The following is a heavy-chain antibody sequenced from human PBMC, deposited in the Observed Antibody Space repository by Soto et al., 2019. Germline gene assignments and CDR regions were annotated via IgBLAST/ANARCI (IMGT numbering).Heavy chain of an antibody. Sequence: SETLSLTCTVSGGSISSYYWSWIRQPPGKGLEWIGYIYYSGSTNCNPSLKSRVTISVDTSKNQFSLKLSSVTAADTAVYYCARGYYDFWSGSSDAFDIWGQGTMVTVSS. D-gene: IGHD3-3*01. CDR3: ARGYYDFWSGSSDAFDI. CDR2: IYYSGST. V-gene: IGHV4-59*01. CDR1: GGSISSYY. J-gene: IGHJ3*02.